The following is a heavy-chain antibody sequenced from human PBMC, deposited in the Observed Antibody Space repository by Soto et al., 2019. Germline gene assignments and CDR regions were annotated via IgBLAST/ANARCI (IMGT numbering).Heavy chain of an antibody. J-gene: IGHJ4*02. CDR1: GFTFSSYA. Sequence: GGSLRLSCAASGFTFSSYAMSWVRQAPGKGLEWVSAISGSGGSTYYADSVKGRFTISRDNSKNTLYLQMNSLRAEDTAVYYCAKSVVWFGESYVAEFDYWGQGTLVTVSS. V-gene: IGHV3-23*01. D-gene: IGHD3-10*01. CDR3: AKSVVWFGESYVAEFDY. CDR2: ISGSGGST.